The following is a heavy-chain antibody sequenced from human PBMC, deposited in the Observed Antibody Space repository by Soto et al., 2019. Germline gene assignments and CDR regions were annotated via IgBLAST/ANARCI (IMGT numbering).Heavy chain of an antibody. Sequence: QVQLQESGPGLVKPSETLSLTCTVSGGSISSYYWSWIRQPPGKGLEWIGYIYYSGSTNYNPSLKSRVTISVDTSKNQFSLKLSSVTAADTAVYYCARDSGYVHRALYYWGQGTLVTVSS. CDR1: GGSISSYY. CDR3: ARDSGYVHRALYY. CDR2: IYYSGST. V-gene: IGHV4-59*01. J-gene: IGHJ4*02. D-gene: IGHD5-12*01.